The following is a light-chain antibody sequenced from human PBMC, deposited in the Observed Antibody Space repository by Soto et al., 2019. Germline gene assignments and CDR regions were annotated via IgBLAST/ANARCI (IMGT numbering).Light chain of an antibody. CDR2: KAS. CDR3: QQYNGLIT. V-gene: IGKV1-5*03. Sequence: DIQMTQSPSTLSGSVGDRVTITCRASQTISSWLAWYQQKPGKAPKLLIYKASSLESGVPSRFSGSGSGTEFTLTISSLQPDDFATYYCQQYNGLITFGQGTRLEIK. CDR1: QTISSW. J-gene: IGKJ5*01.